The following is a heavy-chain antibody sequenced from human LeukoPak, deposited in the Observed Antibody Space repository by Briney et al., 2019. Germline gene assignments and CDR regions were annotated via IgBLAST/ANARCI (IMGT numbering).Heavy chain of an antibody. J-gene: IGHJ3*02. Sequence: SETLSLTCAVYGGSFSGYCWSWIRQPPGKGLEWIGEINHSGSTNYNPSLKSRVTISVDTSKNQFSLKLSSVTAADTAVYYCARSPVRVRLHAFDIWGQGTMVTVSS. CDR3: ARSPVRVRLHAFDI. CDR2: INHSGST. CDR1: GGSFSGYC. V-gene: IGHV4-34*01. D-gene: IGHD3-10*01.